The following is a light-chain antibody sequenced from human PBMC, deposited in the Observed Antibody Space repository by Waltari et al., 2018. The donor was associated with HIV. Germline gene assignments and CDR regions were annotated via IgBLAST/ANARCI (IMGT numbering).Light chain of an antibody. CDR1: QNINRNY. J-gene: IGKJ1*01. V-gene: IGKV3-20*01. Sequence: EIVLTQSPGALSLSPGERAILSCRASQNINRNYLGWYQQKPGQAPRSLIHGASSRATGIADRFNGSGSGTDFTLTIGRLEVEDFAVYFCQQYGTSPWTFGQGTKVEIK. CDR2: GAS. CDR3: QQYGTSPWT.